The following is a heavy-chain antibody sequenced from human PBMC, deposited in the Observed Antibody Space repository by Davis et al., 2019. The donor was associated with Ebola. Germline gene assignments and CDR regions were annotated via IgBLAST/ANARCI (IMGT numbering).Heavy chain of an antibody. Sequence: ASVKVSCKASGYTFTSYAMNWVRQAPGQGLEWMGWINTNTGNPTYAQGFTGRFVFSLDTSVSTAYLQISSLKAEDTAVYYCARKSSVGFGKPVDPWGQGTLVTVSS. CDR3: ARKSSVGFGKPVDP. D-gene: IGHD3-10*01. CDR1: GYTFTSYA. V-gene: IGHV7-4-1*02. CDR2: INTNTGNP. J-gene: IGHJ5*02.